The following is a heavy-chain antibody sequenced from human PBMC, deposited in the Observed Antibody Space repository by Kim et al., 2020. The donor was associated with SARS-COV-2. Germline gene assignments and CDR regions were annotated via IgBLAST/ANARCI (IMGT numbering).Heavy chain of an antibody. J-gene: IGHJ6*02. CDR3: TRDWGDIVGYGMDV. V-gene: IGHV3-49*03. Sequence: GGSLRLSCTASGFTFGDYAMSWFRQAPGKGLEWVGFIRSKAYGGTTEYAASVKGRFTISRDDSKSIAYLQMNSLKTEDTAVYYCTRDWGDIVGYGMDVWGQGTTVTVSS. D-gene: IGHD2-15*01. CDR1: GFTFGDYA. CDR2: IRSKAYGGTT.